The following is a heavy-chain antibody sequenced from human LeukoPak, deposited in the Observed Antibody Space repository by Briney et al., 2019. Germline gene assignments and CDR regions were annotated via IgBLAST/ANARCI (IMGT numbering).Heavy chain of an antibody. J-gene: IGHJ4*02. D-gene: IGHD1-26*01. CDR2: INPNSGGT. V-gene: IGHV1-2*02. CDR3: ARGGIVGATAEFDY. Sequence: GASVKVSCKASGYTSTGYYMHWVRQAPGQGLEWMGWINPNSGGTNYAQKFQGRVTMTRDTSISTAYMELSRLRSDDTAVYYCARGGIVGATAEFDYWGQGTLVTVSS. CDR1: GYTSTGYY.